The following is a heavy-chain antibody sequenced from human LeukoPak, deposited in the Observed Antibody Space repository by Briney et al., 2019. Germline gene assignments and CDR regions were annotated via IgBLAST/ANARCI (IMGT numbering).Heavy chain of an antibody. D-gene: IGHD4-17*01. J-gene: IGHJ6*03. CDR2: IYYSGST. V-gene: IGHV4-39*01. CDR3: ARPLMGLREYYYYYMDV. CDR1: GGSISSSSYY. Sequence: SETLSLTCTVSGGSISSSSYYWGWIRQPPGKGLEWIGSIYYSGSTYYNPSLKSRVTISVDTSKNQSSLKLSSVTAADTAVYYCARPLMGLREYYYYYMDVWGKGTTVTVSS.